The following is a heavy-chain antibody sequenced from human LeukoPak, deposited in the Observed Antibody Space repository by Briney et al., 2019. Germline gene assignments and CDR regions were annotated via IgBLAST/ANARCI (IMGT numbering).Heavy chain of an antibody. D-gene: IGHD2-21*01. CDR2: VSSNGGYT. CDR1: GFTFSNYA. CDR3: ARVVSGGNFYAYDI. J-gene: IGHJ3*02. Sequence: GGSLRLSCAGSGFTFSNYAIHWARQAPGKGLEYVSAVSSNGGYTYYAKSVKGRFTISRDNSKNTLYLQMGSLRAEDMGLYYCARVVSGGNFYAYDIWGQGTKVTVSS. V-gene: IGHV3-64*01.